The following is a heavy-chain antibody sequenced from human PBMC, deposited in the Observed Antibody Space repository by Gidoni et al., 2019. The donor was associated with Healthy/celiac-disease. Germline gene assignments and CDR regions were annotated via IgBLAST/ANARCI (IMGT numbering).Heavy chain of an antibody. CDR3: ARDPGIAAAGTFGD. CDR2: ISSSSSYI. J-gene: IGHJ4*02. Sequence: EVQLVESGGGLVKPGGSLRLSCAASGFTFSSYSMNWVRQAPGKGLEWVSSISSSSSYIYYADSVKGRFTISRDNAKNSLYLQMNSLRAEDTAVYYCARDPGIAAAGTFGDWGQGTLVTVSS. V-gene: IGHV3-21*01. CDR1: GFTFSSYS. D-gene: IGHD6-13*01.